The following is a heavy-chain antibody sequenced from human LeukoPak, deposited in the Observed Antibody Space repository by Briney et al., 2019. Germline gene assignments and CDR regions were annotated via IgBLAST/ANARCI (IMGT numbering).Heavy chain of an antibody. CDR2: IMPIFGTA. CDR3: ARGPEIEVAGTTFGEYKWFHP. Sequence: SVKVSCKTSGGTLSNYPISWVRQAAGQGLEWMGGIMPIFGTAHYAEKFQASVTITADESTNTVFMELRSLKSEDTAVYYCARGPEIEVAGTTFGEYKWFHPWGQGTLLTVSS. CDR1: GGTLSNYP. D-gene: IGHD6-19*01. J-gene: IGHJ5*02. V-gene: IGHV1-69*01.